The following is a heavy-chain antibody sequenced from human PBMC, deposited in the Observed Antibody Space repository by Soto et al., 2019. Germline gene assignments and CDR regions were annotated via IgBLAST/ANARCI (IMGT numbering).Heavy chain of an antibody. Sequence: EVQLVESGGGLVQPGGSLTLSCAASGFTFRSYEMHWVRQPPGKGLQWISYISADGSGTYYADSVRGRFTISRDNARNSLSLQMNSLRADDTAIYYCVRDLHEPLPADVLRETKWGQGTQVTVSS. D-gene: IGHD3-3*01. CDR3: VRDLHEPLPADVLRETK. CDR1: GFTFRSYE. V-gene: IGHV3-48*03. CDR2: ISADGSGT. J-gene: IGHJ4*02.